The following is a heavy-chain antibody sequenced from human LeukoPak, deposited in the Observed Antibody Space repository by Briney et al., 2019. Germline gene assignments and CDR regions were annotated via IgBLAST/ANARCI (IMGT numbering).Heavy chain of an antibody. J-gene: IGHJ6*02. CDR1: GFTFSSYW. D-gene: IGHD6-13*01. V-gene: IGHV3-7*01. CDR3: ARVGSSWYWMYYYYGMDV. Sequence: AGGSLRLSCAASGFTFSSYWMSWVRQAPGKGLEWVANIKQDGSEKYYVDSVKGRFTISRDNAKNSLYLQMNSLRAEDTAVYYCARVGSSWYWMYYYYGMDVWGQGTTVTVSS. CDR2: IKQDGSEK.